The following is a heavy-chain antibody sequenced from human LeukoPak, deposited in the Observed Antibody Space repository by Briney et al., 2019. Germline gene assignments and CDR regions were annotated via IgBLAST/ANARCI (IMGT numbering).Heavy chain of an antibody. Sequence: GGSLRLSFAASGFTVSSNYMSWVRQAPGKGLEWVSVIYSGGSTYYADSVKGRFTISRDNSKNTLYLQMNSLRAEDAAVYYCARVYTRTHWNRFDYWGQGTLVTVSS. CDR3: ARVYTRTHWNRFDY. CDR1: GFTVSSNY. V-gene: IGHV3-53*01. CDR2: IYSGGST. J-gene: IGHJ4*02. D-gene: IGHD1-1*01.